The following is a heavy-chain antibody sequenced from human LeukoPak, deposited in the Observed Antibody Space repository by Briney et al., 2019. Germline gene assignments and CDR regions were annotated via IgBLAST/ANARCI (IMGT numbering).Heavy chain of an antibody. J-gene: IGHJ4*02. D-gene: IGHD7-27*01. CDR3: ARSLTGVDY. CDR2: IYYSGST. CDR1: GGSISSGSYY. V-gene: IGHV4-39*01. Sequence: SETLSLTCTVSGGSISSGSYYWSWIRQPAGKGLEWIGSIYYSGSTYYNPSLKSRVTISVDTSKNQFSLKLSSVTAADTAVYYCARSLTGVDYWGQGTLVTVSS.